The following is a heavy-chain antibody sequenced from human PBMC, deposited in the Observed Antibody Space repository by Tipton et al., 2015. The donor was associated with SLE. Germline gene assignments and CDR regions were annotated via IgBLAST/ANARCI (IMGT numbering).Heavy chain of an antibody. V-gene: IGHV4-39*07. Sequence: TLSLTCTVSGGSISSSSYYWGWIRQPPGKGLEWIGSVYHSGSTYYTPSLKSRVTISVDTSKNQFSLKLSSVTAADTAVYYCARGGCSGGSCYPYYYGMDVWGPGTTVTVSS. CDR2: VYHSGST. D-gene: IGHD2-15*01. CDR1: GGSISSSSYY. CDR3: ARGGCSGGSCYPYYYGMDV. J-gene: IGHJ6*02.